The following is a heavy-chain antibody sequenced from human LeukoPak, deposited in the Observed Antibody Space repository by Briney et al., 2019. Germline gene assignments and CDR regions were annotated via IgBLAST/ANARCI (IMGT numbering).Heavy chain of an antibody. D-gene: IGHD3-10*02. J-gene: IGHJ4*02. CDR1: GDSISTSSYY. CDR2: LYYSGST. CDR3: ARPSYVRGFDY. Sequence: SETVSLTCTVSGDSISTSSYYWGWIRQPPGKGLEWIGSLYYSGSTYYKPSLRSRVTISVDTSKNQFSLKVSPVTAADTAVYYCARPSYVRGFDYWGQGTLVTVSS. V-gene: IGHV4-39*01.